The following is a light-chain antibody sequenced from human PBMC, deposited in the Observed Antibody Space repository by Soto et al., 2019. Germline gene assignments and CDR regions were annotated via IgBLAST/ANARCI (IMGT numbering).Light chain of an antibody. J-gene: IGKJ2*01. V-gene: IGKV3-15*01. CDR1: QNLSRN. CDR3: QQYDKWPQT. CDR2: YAS. Sequence: EMVMTQSQATLSVSPGERATLSCRASQNLSRNLAWYQQQPGQAPRLLIFYASTRATGIPARFSGSGSGTDFTLTISSLQSEDFAVYYCQQYDKWPQTFGQGTKLEIK.